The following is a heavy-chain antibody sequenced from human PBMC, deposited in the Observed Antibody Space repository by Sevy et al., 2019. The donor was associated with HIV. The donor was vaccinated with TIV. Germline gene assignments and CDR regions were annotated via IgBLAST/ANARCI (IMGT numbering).Heavy chain of an antibody. D-gene: IGHD6-13*01. CDR3: VKDRRSSSWFSYYFDY. V-gene: IGHV3-30*02. CDR1: GFVFSDYG. J-gene: IGHJ4*02. Sequence: GGSLRLSCSASGFVFSDYGMHWVRQTPGKGLEWLGFIRYDGSNQNFADSVKGRFSISRENSKNTLYLQMNSLRIEDTALYYCVKDRRSSSWFSYYFDYWGQGTLVTVSS. CDR2: IRYDGSNQ.